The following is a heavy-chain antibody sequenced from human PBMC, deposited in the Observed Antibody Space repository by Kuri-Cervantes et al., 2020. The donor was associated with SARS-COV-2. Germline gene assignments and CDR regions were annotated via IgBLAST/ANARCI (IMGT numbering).Heavy chain of an antibody. CDR3: ASGRFHEGATGIDY. Sequence: ESLKISCAVYGGSFSGYYWSWIRQPPGKGLEWIGEINHSGSTNYNPSLKSRVTISVDTSKNQFSLKLSSVTAADTAVYYCASGRFHEGATGIDYWGQGTLVTVSS. D-gene: IGHD1-26*01. V-gene: IGHV4-34*01. CDR1: GGSFSGYY. J-gene: IGHJ4*02. CDR2: INHSGST.